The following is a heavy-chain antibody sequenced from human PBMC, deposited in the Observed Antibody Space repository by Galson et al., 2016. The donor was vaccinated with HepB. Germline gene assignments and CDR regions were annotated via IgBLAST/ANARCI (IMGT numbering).Heavy chain of an antibody. J-gene: IGHJ5*02. CDR3: ARGIAKMYWFDP. V-gene: IGHV1-46*01. CDR1: GHTFSSYY. Sequence: SVKVSCKASGHTFSSYYMHWVRQAPGQGLEWMGIINPNGSSASYAQQFQGRVTMTRDTSTSTLYMELSSLRSEHTAVYYCARGIAKMYWFDPWGQGTLVTVSS. CDR2: INPNGSSA. D-gene: IGHD1-26*01.